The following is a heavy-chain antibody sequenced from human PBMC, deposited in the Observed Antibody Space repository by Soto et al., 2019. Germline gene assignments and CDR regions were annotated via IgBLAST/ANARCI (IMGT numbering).Heavy chain of an antibody. V-gene: IGHV3-30*18. Sequence: PGGSLRLSCAASGFTFSSYGMHWVRQAPGKGLEWVAVISYDGSNKYYADSVKGRFTISRDNSKNTLYLQMNSLRAEDTAVYYCAKDSGGYDRTLTINWFDPWGQGTLVTVSS. CDR1: GFTFSSYG. D-gene: IGHD5-12*01. CDR3: AKDSGGYDRTLTINWFDP. CDR2: ISYDGSNK. J-gene: IGHJ5*02.